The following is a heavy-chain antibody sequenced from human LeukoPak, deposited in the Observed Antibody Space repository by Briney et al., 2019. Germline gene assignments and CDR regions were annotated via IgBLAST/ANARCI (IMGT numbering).Heavy chain of an antibody. CDR3: VRVITMVRGVLADYYYGMDV. D-gene: IGHD3-10*01. V-gene: IGHV1-46*01. CDR2: INPSGGST. J-gene: IGHJ6*02. CDR1: GYTFTSYY. Sequence: GASVKVSCKASGYTFTSYYMHWVRQAPGQGLEWMGIINPSGGSTSYAQKFQGRVTMTRDTSTSTVYMELSSLRSEDTAVYYCVRVITMVRGVLADYYYGMDVWGQGTTVTVSS.